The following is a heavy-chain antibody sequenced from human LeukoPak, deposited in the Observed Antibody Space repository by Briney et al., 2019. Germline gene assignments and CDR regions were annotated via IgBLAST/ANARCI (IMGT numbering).Heavy chain of an antibody. D-gene: IGHD3-10*01. CDR3: ARWGSNMAREKGDH. Sequence: SETLSLTCTVSGGSISDYYWSWIRQPPGKGLEWIGYIYYSGITNYNPSLKTRVTILVDTSKNQFSLKLSSVTAAGTAVYYCARWGSNMAREKGDHWGQGTLVTVSS. J-gene: IGHJ4*02. V-gene: IGHV4-59*08. CDR1: GGSISDYY. CDR2: IYYSGIT.